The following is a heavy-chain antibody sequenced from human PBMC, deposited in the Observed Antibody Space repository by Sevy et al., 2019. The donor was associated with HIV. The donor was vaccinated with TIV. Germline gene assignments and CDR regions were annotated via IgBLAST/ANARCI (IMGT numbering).Heavy chain of an antibody. Sequence: GGSLRLSCAASGFTFSSYGMHWVRQAPGKGLEWVAVIWYDGSNKYYADSVKGRFTISRDNSKNTLYLQRNSLRAEDTAVYYCARDARAGSPYVYYYYYGMDVWGQGTTVTVSS. CDR2: IWYDGSNK. CDR1: GFTFSSYG. V-gene: IGHV3-33*01. J-gene: IGHJ6*02. CDR3: ARDARAGSPYVYYYYYGMDV. D-gene: IGHD1-26*01.